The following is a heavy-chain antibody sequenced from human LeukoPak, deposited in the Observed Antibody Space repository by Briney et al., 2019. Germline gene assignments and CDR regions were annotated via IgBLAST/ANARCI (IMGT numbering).Heavy chain of an antibody. D-gene: IGHD2-21*02. V-gene: IGHV3-11*01. CDR2: ISSSGSTI. CDR1: GFTFSKYY. CDR3: ARVVTTDRYWYFDL. Sequence: PGGSLRLSCAASGFTFSKYYMSWIRQAPGKGLEWVSYISSSGSTIYYADSVKGRFTISRDNAKNSLYLQMNSLRAEDTAVYYCARVVTTDRYWYFDLWGRGTLVTVSS. J-gene: IGHJ2*01.